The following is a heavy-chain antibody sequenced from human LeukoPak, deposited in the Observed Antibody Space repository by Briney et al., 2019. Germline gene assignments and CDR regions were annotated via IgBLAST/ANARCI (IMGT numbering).Heavy chain of an antibody. CDR1: GFTFSSYG. CDR2: IWYDGSNK. V-gene: IGHV3-33*01. Sequence: PGGSLRLSCAASGFTFSSYGMHWVRQAPGKGLEWVAVIWYDGSNKYYADSVKGRFTISRDNSKNTLYLQMNSLRAEDTAVYYCARGASPDVDIVEEFDYWGQGTLVTVSS. J-gene: IGHJ4*02. D-gene: IGHD5-12*01. CDR3: ARGASPDVDIVEEFDY.